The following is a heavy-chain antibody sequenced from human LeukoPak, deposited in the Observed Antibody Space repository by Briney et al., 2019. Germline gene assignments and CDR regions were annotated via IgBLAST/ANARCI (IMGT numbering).Heavy chain of an antibody. CDR2: ISAYNGNT. D-gene: IGHD6-6*01. V-gene: IGHV1-18*01. CDR3: ARDLEDSSSSGLRSQYNWFDP. CDR1: GYTFTSYG. Sequence: ASVKVSCKASGYTFTSYGISWVRQAPGQGPEWMGWISAYNGNTNYAQKLQGRVTMTTDTSTSTAYMELRSLRSDDTAVYYCARDLEDSSSSGLRSQYNWFDPWGQGTLVTVSS. J-gene: IGHJ5*02.